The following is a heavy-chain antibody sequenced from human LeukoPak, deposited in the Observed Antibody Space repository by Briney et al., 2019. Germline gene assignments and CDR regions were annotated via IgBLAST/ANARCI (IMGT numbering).Heavy chain of an antibody. CDR2: INPSGGST. CDR1: GYTFTSYY. D-gene: IGHD3-9*01. J-gene: IGHJ4*02. V-gene: IGHV1-46*01. CDR3: ARGDEDDIFDY. Sequence: ASVKVSCKASGYTFTSYYIHWVRQAPGQGLEWMGIINPSGGSTSYAQKFQGRVTMTRDTSTSTAYMELSSLRSEDTAVYYCARGDEDDIFDYWGQGTLVTVSS.